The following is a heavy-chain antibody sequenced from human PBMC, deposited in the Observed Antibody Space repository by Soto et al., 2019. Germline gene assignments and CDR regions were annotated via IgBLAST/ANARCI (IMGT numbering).Heavy chain of an antibody. Sequence: QIQLVQSAAEVKKPGASVKVSCKTSGYTFVSYGISWVRHAPGQGLEWMGWISPYNGNTNFAQRFRGRVTLTTDTSTHIVYMDLGSLKTADQAVYDCGRDLNFFDSSGDYELWGQGTLITVSS. V-gene: IGHV1-18*04. CDR2: ISPYNGNT. CDR3: GRDLNFFDSSGDYEL. J-gene: IGHJ4*02. CDR1: GYTFVSYG. D-gene: IGHD3-22*01.